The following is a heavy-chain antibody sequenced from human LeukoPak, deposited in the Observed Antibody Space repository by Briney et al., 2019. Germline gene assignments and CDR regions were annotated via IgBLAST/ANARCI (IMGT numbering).Heavy chain of an antibody. CDR3: AQDRQYGRPDY. Sequence: GGSLRLSCAASGFTFSNYWMSWVRQAPGKGLEWVANIKQDGSERYYVDSVKGRFTISRDNAKNSLYLQMSSLRAEDTAVYYCAQDRQYGRPDYWGQGTLVTVSS. D-gene: IGHD1-14*01. V-gene: IGHV3-7*01. CDR1: GFTFSNYW. J-gene: IGHJ4*02. CDR2: IKQDGSER.